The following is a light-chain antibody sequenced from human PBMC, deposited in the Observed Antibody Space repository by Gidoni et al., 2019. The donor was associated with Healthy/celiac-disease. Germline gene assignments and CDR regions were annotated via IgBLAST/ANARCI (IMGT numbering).Light chain of an antibody. CDR1: QSISSY. V-gene: IGKV1-39*01. CDR2: AAS. J-gene: IGKJ2*01. Sequence: DIQSTQSPSSLSASVGDRDTITCRASQSISSYLNWYQQQPGKAPKLLIYAASSLQNVVPPKFSGSGSGTEFTLTISSLQPEDFATYYCQQRYSTPDTFGQGTKLEIK. CDR3: QQRYSTPDT.